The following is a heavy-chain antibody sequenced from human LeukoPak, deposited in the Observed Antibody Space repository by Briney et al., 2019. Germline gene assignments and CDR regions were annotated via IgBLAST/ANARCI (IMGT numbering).Heavy chain of an antibody. J-gene: IGHJ3*02. D-gene: IGHD2-2*01. CDR2: MNPNSGNT. CDR3: ARSTRSGNDAFDI. CDR1: GYTFTSYD. V-gene: IGHV1-8*03. Sequence: ASVKVSCKASGYTFTSYDINWVRQATGQGLEWMGWMNPNSGNTGYAQKFQGRVTIARNTSISTAYMELSSLRSEDTAVYYCARSTRSGNDAFDIWGQGTMVTVSS.